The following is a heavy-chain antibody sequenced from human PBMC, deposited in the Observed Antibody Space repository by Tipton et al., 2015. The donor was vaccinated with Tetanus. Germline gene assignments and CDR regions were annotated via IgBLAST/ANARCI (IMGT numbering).Heavy chain of an antibody. CDR3: ARGIMVRGVSRFDP. J-gene: IGHJ5*02. CDR2: IYYSGST. Sequence: TLSLTCTLSGGSISSYYWSWIRQPPGKGLEWIGYIYYSGSTNYNPSLKSRVTISVDTSKNQFSLKLSSVTAADTAVYYCARGIMVRGVSRFDPWGQGTLVTVSS. V-gene: IGHV4-59*01. D-gene: IGHD3-10*01. CDR1: GGSISSYY.